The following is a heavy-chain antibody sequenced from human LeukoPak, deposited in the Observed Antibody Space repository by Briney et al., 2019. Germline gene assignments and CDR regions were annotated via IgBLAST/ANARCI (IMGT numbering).Heavy chain of an antibody. CDR2: ISSSSSYT. J-gene: IGHJ4*02. D-gene: IGHD3-16*02. CDR1: GFTFSDYY. Sequence: PGGSLRLSCAASGFTFSDYYMSWIRQAPGKGLEWVSYISSSSSYTNYADSVKGRFTISRDNAKNSLYLQMNSLRAEDTAVYYCARDPSPMITFGGVIVIHRVFDYWGQGTLVTVSS. CDR3: ARDPSPMITFGGVIVIHRVFDY. V-gene: IGHV3-11*06.